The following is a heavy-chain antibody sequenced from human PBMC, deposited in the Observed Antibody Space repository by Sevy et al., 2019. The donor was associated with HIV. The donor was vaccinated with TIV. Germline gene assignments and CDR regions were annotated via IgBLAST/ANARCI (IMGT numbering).Heavy chain of an antibody. Sequence: GGSLRLSCAASGFTFSGYTLHWVRQAPGKGLEWVAVISFDGSNKYYVDSVKGGFTISRDNCKNTLYLQMNSLRPEDTAVYYCARGGWDIVVVPAAFDIWGQGTMVTVSS. CDR3: ARGGWDIVVVPAAFDI. D-gene: IGHD2-2*01. V-gene: IGHV3-30-3*01. J-gene: IGHJ3*02. CDR2: ISFDGSNK. CDR1: GFTFSGYT.